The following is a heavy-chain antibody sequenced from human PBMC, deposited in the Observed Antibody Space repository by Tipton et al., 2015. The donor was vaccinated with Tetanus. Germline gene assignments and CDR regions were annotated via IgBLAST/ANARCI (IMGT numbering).Heavy chain of an antibody. CDR3: AGLYYYDSASYPLY. D-gene: IGHD3-10*01. CDR2: IFYSGST. V-gene: IGHV4-59*04. Sequence: TLSLTCTVSGGSISSYYWVWIRQPPGKGLEWIGTIFYSGSTYYSPSLKSRVTMSVDTSKNQFSLSLRSVTAADTAVFYCAGLYYYDSASYPLYWGQGTLVTVSS. J-gene: IGHJ4*02. CDR1: GGSISSYY.